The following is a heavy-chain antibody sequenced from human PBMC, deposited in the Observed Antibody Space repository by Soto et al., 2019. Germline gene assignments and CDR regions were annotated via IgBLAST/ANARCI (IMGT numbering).Heavy chain of an antibody. V-gene: IGHV4-31*03. D-gene: IGHD3-22*01. CDR1: GGSISSGGYY. CDR2: IYHSGST. Sequence: SETLSLTCTVSGGSISSGGYYWNWIRQHPGKGLEWIGYIYHSGSTYYNPSLKSRVTISMDTSKNQFSLELSSVTAADTAVYYCARRYYYDRSGYYYFDYWGQGTRVTV. J-gene: IGHJ4*02. CDR3: ARRYYYDRSGYYYFDY.